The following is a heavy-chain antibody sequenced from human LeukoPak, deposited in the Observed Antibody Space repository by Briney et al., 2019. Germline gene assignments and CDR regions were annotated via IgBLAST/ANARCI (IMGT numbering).Heavy chain of an antibody. D-gene: IGHD3-22*01. V-gene: IGHV3-9*01. Sequence: GRSLRLSCAASGFTFDDYAMHWVRQAPGKGLEWVSGISWNSGSIGYADSVKGRFTISRDNAKNSQYLQMNSLRAEDTALYYCAKGDSSGYYKGLIDYWGQGTLVTVSS. CDR3: AKGDSSGYYKGLIDY. CDR2: ISWNSGSI. J-gene: IGHJ4*02. CDR1: GFTFDDYA.